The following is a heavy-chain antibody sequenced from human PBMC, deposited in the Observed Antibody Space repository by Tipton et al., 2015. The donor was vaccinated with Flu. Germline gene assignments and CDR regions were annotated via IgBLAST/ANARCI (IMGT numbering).Heavy chain of an antibody. CDR3: VRHVGSGRNFDS. V-gene: IGHV5-51*01. CDR1: GYSFTTYW. D-gene: IGHD1-26*01. CDR2: IYPGDSDT. J-gene: IGHJ4*02. Sequence: VQLVQSGAEVKKPGESLKISCQASGYSFTTYWIGWVRQMPGKGLEWMGLIYPGDSDTKYSPSFEGQVTISADKSISTIYLQWASLKASDSAIYFCVRHVGSGRNFDSWCQGALVTVSS.